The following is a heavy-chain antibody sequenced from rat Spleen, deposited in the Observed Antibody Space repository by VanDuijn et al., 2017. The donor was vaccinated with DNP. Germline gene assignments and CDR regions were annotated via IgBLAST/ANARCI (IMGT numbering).Heavy chain of an antibody. Sequence: QVQLKESGPGLVQPSQTLSLTCAVSGFSLNTYVVHWVPQPPGKGLEWLGRILTDGNIDYNSGLKSRLTISRDPSKSQVFLKINSLQTEDTAIYFIARDYYSSSFVYWGKCTLVTVSS. V-gene: IGHV2-19*01. CDR2: ILTDGNI. J-gene: IGHJ3*01. CDR1: GFSLNTYV. D-gene: IGHD1-2*01. CDR3: ARDYYSSSFVY.